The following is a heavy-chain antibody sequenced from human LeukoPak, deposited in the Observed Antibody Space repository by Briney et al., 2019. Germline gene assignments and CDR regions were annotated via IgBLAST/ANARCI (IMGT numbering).Heavy chain of an antibody. Sequence: PSETLSLTCAVYGGSFSGYYWRGIRHPPGKGREGRGEINHSGSTNYNPSPKRRVTISGDKSKNQISVKLSSVTAADTAVYYCARMKIQLWLRGYYYYYGMDVWGQGTTVTVSS. CDR2: INHSGST. J-gene: IGHJ6*02. CDR1: GGSFSGYY. D-gene: IGHD5-18*01. CDR3: ARMKIQLWLRGYYYYYGMDV. V-gene: IGHV4-34*01.